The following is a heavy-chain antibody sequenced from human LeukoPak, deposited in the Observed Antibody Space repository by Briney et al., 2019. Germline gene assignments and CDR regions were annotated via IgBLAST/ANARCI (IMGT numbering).Heavy chain of an antibody. CDR2: ISSSSSTL. CDR1: GFTFSSYS. D-gene: IGHD3-10*01. V-gene: IGHV3-48*04. Sequence: PGGSLRLSCAASGFTFSSYSMNWVRQAPGKGLEWVSYISSSSSTLYYADSVKGRFTISRDNAKNSLYLQMNSLRAEDTALYYCARPYYGSGSYYLPLSYWGQGTLVTVSS. CDR3: ARPYYGSGSYYLPLSY. J-gene: IGHJ4*02.